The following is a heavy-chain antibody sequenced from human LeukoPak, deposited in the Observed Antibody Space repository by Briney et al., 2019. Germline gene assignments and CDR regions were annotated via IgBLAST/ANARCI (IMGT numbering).Heavy chain of an antibody. Sequence: GGSLRLSCAASGFTFSSYAMGWVRQAPGKGLEWVSVVSGSGGSPYYADSVKGRFTISRDNSKNTLYLQMNSPRAEDTAIYYCAKYSSSWYGWFDPWGQGTRVTVSS. V-gene: IGHV3-23*01. CDR2: VSGSGGSP. CDR3: AKYSSSWYGWFDP. D-gene: IGHD6-13*01. CDR1: GFTFSSYA. J-gene: IGHJ5*02.